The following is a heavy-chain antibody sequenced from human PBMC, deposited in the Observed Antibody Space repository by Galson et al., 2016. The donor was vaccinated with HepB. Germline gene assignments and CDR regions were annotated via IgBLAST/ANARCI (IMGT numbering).Heavy chain of an antibody. D-gene: IGHD3-10*01. CDR3: ARESPLPVKSKVRGTSTLYLSPKYYYYMDV. CDR2: ISNDGSNK. V-gene: IGHV3-30*03. J-gene: IGHJ6*03. Sequence: SLRLSCAASGFDFYYAWMSWVRQAPGKGLEWVVFISNDGSNKYYADPVKGRFTISRDNSKNTLYLQMNSLRPEDTALYYCARESPLPVKSKVRGTSTLYLSPKYYYYMDVWGKGTTVTVSS. CDR1: GFDFYYAW.